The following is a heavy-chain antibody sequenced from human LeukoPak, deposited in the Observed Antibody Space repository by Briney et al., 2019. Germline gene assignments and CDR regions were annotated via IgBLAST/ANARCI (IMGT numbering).Heavy chain of an antibody. D-gene: IGHD5-24*01. J-gene: IGHJ4*02. CDR1: GFTFSSYS. CDR2: ISSSSSYI. Sequence: PGGSLRLSCAASGFTFSSYSMNWVRQAPGEGLEWVSSISSSSSYIYYADSVKGRFTISRDNSKNTLYLQMNSLRAEDTAVYYCARDQRRGGDGYNFDYWGQGTLVTVSS. CDR3: ARDQRRGGDGYNFDY. V-gene: IGHV3-21*01.